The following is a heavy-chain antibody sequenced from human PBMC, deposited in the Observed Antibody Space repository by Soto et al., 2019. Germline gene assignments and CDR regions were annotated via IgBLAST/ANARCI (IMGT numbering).Heavy chain of an antibody. J-gene: IGHJ6*02. Sequence: SETLSLTCAVYGGSFSGYYWSWIRQPPGKGLEWIGEINHSGSTNYNPSLKSRVTISVDTSKNQFSLKLSSVTAADTAVYYCARGRVYRVWPVWGQGTTVTVAS. CDR2: INHSGST. V-gene: IGHV4-34*01. CDR3: ARGRVYRVWPV. D-gene: IGHD3-16*02. CDR1: GGSFSGYY.